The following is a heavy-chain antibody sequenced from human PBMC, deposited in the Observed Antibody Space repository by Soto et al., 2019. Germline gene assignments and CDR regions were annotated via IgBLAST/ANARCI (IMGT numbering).Heavy chain of an antibody. V-gene: IGHV4-31*03. J-gene: IGHJ4*02. D-gene: IGHD1-1*01. CDR2: IYYSGST. CDR1: GGSISSGSYY. Sequence: PSETLSLTCTVSGGSISSGSYYWSWIRQLPGKALEWIGYIYYSGSTYYNPSLKSRVTISVDTSKKQFSLKLSSVTAADTAVYYCARQGYRQGQGLDYWGQGTLVTVSS. CDR3: ARQGYRQGQGLDY.